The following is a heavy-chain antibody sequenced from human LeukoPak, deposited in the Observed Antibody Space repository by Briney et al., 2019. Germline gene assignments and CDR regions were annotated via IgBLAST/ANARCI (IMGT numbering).Heavy chain of an antibody. D-gene: IGHD1-1*01. Sequence: GGSLRLSCAASGFIVSSNYMSWVRQAPGKGLEWVSVIYSGGDTYYADSLKGRFTISRDTSKNTLYLQINSLRAEDTAVYYCAKRGRYYFDQWGQGTLVTVSS. CDR3: AKRGRYYFDQ. V-gene: IGHV3-53*01. J-gene: IGHJ4*02. CDR2: IYSGGDT. CDR1: GFIVSSNY.